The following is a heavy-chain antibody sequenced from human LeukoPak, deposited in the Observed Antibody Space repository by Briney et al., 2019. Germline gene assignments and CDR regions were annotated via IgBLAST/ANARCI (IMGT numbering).Heavy chain of an antibody. J-gene: IGHJ4*02. Sequence: SETLSLTCTVSGGSISSNNWWSWVRQPPGKGLEWIGYIYHSGSTYYNPSLKSRVTISVDRSKNQFSLKLSSVTAADTAVYYCARGPYYDILTGSKTGFDYWGQGTLVTVSS. D-gene: IGHD3-9*01. CDR1: GGSISSNNW. V-gene: IGHV4-4*02. CDR3: ARGPYYDILTGSKTGFDY. CDR2: IYHSGST.